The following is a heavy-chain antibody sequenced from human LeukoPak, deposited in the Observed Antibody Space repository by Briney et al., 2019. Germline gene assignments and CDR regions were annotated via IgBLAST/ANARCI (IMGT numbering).Heavy chain of an antibody. J-gene: IGHJ4*02. CDR3: AKDRPFGSGIDY. D-gene: IGHD3-10*01. CDR1: GFTFSSYS. CDR2: ISYDGSNK. V-gene: IGHV3-30*18. Sequence: PGGSLRLSCAASGFTFSSYSMKWVRQAPGKGLEWVAVISYDGSNKYYADSVKGRFTISRDNSKNTLYLQMNSLRAEDTAVYYCAKDRPFGSGIDYWGQGTLVTVSS.